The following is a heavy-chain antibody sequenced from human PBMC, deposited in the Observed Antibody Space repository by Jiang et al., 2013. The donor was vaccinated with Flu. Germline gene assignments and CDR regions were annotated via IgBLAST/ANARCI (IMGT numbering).Heavy chain of an antibody. J-gene: IGHJ4*02. CDR2: INHSGST. V-gene: IGHV4-34*01. CDR1: GGSFSGYY. D-gene: IGHD3-22*01. CDR3: ARRGPYYDLDY. Sequence: LLKPSETLSLTCAVYGGSFSGYYWSWIRQPPGKGLEWIGEINHSGSTNYNPSLKSRVTISVDTSKNQFSLKLSSVTAADTAVYYCARRGPYYDLDYWGQGTLVTVSS.